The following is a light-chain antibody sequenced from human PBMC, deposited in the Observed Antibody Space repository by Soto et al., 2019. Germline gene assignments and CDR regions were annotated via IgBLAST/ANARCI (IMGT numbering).Light chain of an antibody. Sequence: EIVMTRSPATLSVSPGETATLSCRASQSISSDLAWYQQTPGQAPRLLIYDASTRAIGIPARFSGSGSGTEFTLTISSLQSEDFAVYYCQHYNNWPPWTFGQGTKVDIK. J-gene: IGKJ1*01. CDR2: DAS. CDR1: QSISSD. V-gene: IGKV3D-15*01. CDR3: QHYNNWPPWT.